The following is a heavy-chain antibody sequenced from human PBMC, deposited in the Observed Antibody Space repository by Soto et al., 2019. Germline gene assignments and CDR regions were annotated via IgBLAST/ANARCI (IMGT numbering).Heavy chain of an antibody. D-gene: IGHD4-17*01. CDR2: IYSGGST. CDR1: GFTVSSNY. V-gene: IGHV3-53*01. Sequence: PGGSLRLSCAASGFTVSSNYMSWVRQAPGKGLEWVSVIYSGGSTYYADSVKGRFTISRDNSKNTLYLQMNSLRAEDTAVYYCARVGTTVTTYVDYWGQGTLVTVS. CDR3: ARVGTTVTTYVDY. J-gene: IGHJ4*02.